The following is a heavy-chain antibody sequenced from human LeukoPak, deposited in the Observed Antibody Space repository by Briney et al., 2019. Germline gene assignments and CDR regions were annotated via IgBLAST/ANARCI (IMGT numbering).Heavy chain of an antibody. Sequence: SETLSLTCTVSGYSSSRVYYWGWMRQPPGKGLEWIGSIYHSGSTNYNPSLKSRVTISVDTSKNQFSLKLSSVTAADTAVYYCARYYLQWLARSTNWFDPWGQGTLVTVSS. J-gene: IGHJ5*02. CDR1: GYSSSRVYY. D-gene: IGHD6-19*01. V-gene: IGHV4-38-2*02. CDR3: ARYYLQWLARSTNWFDP. CDR2: IYHSGST.